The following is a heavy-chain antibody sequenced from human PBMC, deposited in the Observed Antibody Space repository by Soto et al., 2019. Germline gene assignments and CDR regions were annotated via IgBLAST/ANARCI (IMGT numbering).Heavy chain of an antibody. CDR1: GFTFTSSA. CDR2: IVVGSGNT. V-gene: IGHV1-58*01. CDR3: AAVEAGDSSGYYPSDY. J-gene: IGHJ4*02. Sequence: SVKVSCKASGFTFTSSAVQWVRQARGQRLEWIGWIVVGSGNTNYAQKFQERVTITRDMSTSTAYMELSSLRSEDTAVYYCAAVEAGDSSGYYPSDYWGQGTLVTVSS. D-gene: IGHD3-22*01.